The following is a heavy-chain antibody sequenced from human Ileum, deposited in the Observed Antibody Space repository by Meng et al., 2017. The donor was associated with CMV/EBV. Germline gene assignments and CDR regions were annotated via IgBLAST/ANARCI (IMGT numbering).Heavy chain of an antibody. CDR2: INPNTGGT. J-gene: IGHJ4*02. D-gene: IGHD3-10*01. CDR3: ACLSGSYSLG. CDR1: GYTFTGYY. V-gene: IGHV1-2*02. Sequence: QWQVVQSGAEVKKPGASVKVSCKTSGYTFTGYYIHWVRQAPGQGLEWMGWINPNTGGTNYAQNFQGRVTMTRDTSISTTYMEVNSLRSDDTAVFYCACLSGSYSLGWGQGTLVTVSS.